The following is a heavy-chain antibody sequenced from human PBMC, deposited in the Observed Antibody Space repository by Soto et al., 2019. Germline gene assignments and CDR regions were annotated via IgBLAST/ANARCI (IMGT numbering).Heavy chain of an antibody. CDR1: GYTFTGYY. J-gene: IGHJ1*01. CDR3: ADSPRYYDSSGYLAEYFQH. Sequence: QVQLVQSGAEVKKPGASVKVSCKASGYTFTGYYMHWVRQAPGQGLEWMGWINPNSGGTNYAQKFQCRVTMTRDTSISTAYMELSRLRSDDTAVYYCADSPRYYDSSGYLAEYFQHWGQGTLVTVSS. CDR2: INPNSGGT. V-gene: IGHV1-2*02. D-gene: IGHD3-22*01.